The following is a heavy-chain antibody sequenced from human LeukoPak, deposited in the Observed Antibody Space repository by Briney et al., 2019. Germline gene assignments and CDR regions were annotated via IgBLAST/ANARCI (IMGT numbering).Heavy chain of an antibody. V-gene: IGHV1-2*02. D-gene: IGHD3-22*01. CDR3: ARAVVVITTQTNFDY. J-gene: IGHJ4*02. CDR2: INPNSGGT. Sequence: ASVKVSCKASGYTFTGYYMHWVRQAPGQGLEWMGWINPNSGGTNYAQKFQGRVTMTRDTSISTAYMELSRLRSDDTAVYYCARAVVVITTQTNFDYWGQGTLVTVSS. CDR1: GYTFTGYY.